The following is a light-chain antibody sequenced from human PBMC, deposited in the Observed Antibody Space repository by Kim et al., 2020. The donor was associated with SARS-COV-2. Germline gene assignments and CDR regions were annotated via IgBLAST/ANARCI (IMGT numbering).Light chain of an antibody. CDR2: GKN. Sequence: VALGQTARITCKGDSLRSYYTTWYQQKPGQAPIVVVYGKNNRPSGIPDRFSGSSSGNTASLTITGTQAGDEADYYCNARDNNDNVLFGGGTRLTVL. CDR3: NARDNNDNVL. V-gene: IGLV3-19*01. J-gene: IGLJ2*01. CDR1: SLRSYY.